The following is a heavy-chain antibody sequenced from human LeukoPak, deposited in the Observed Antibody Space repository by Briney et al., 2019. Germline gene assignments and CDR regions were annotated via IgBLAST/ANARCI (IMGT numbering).Heavy chain of an antibody. Sequence: GGPLRLSCAASGFTFSSYAMSWVRQAPGKGLEWVSVISGSGFTTYYADSVKGRFTISRDNSKNTLYLQMNSLRAEDTAVYYCASRDRCSGGSCYGLGYWGQGTLVTVSS. V-gene: IGHV3-23*01. J-gene: IGHJ4*02. CDR1: GFTFSSYA. D-gene: IGHD2-15*01. CDR2: ISGSGFTT. CDR3: ASRDRCSGGSCYGLGY.